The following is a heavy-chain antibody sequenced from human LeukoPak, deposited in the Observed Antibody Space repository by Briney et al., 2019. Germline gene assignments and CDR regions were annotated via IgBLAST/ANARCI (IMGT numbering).Heavy chain of an antibody. V-gene: IGHV3-64*01. Sequence: GGSLRLSCAASGFTISRSSMHWVRQAPGKGLEFVSAICRSGGNTYYANSVKGRFTISRDTSKNTLYLQVGSLRVEDMAVYYCARVGDRSGNGYSHWGQGTLVTVSP. J-gene: IGHJ4*02. D-gene: IGHD2-2*03. CDR1: GFTISRSS. CDR2: ICRSGGNT. CDR3: ARVGDRSGNGYSH.